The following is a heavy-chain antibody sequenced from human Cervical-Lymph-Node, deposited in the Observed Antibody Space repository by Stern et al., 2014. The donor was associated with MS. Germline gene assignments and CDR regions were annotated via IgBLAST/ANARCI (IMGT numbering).Heavy chain of an antibody. CDR3: ASLFDSSGYFDYS. J-gene: IGHJ4*02. CDR2: ITPFNGNT. V-gene: IGHV1-45*02. Sequence: QLEESGAEVRKTGSSVKVSCKASGHTFTYRYLHWVRQAPGQAPEWMGWITPFNGNTNYAQKFQDRVTITRDTSMNTAYMELSSLRSEDTAMYYCASLFDSSGYFDYSWGQGTLVTVSS. D-gene: IGHD3-22*01. CDR1: GHTFTYRY.